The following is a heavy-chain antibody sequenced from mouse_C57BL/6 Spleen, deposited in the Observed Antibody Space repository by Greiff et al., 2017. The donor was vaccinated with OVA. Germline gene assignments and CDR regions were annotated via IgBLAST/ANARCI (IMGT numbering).Heavy chain of an antibody. CDR2: IYPGDGDT. D-gene: IGHD1-1*01. V-gene: IGHV1-80*01. CDR3: AITTVVDAWFAY. J-gene: IGHJ3*01. CDR1: GYAFSSYW. Sequence: QVQLQQSGAELVKPGASVKISCKASGYAFSSYWMNWVKQRPGKGLEWIGQIYPGDGDTNYNGKFKGKATLTADKSSSTAYMQLSSLTSEDSAVYFCAITTVVDAWFAYWGQGTLVTVSA.